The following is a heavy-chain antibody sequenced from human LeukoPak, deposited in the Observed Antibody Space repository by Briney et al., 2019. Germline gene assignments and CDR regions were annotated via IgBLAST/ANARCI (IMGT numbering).Heavy chain of an antibody. CDR2: IYYSGST. Sequence: AETLSLTCTVSGGSISSTTYYWGWIRRPPGKGLEWIGSIYYSGSTYYNPSLKSRVTVSVDTSKNQFSLILSSVTAADTAVYYCVRGSTLRHYQYWGQGTLVTVSS. CDR3: VRGSTLRHYQY. V-gene: IGHV4-39*01. CDR1: GGSISSTTYY. D-gene: IGHD3-16*01. J-gene: IGHJ4*02.